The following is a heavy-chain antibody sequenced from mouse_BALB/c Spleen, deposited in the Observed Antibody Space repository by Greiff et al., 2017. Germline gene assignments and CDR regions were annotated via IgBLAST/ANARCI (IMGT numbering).Heavy chain of an antibody. CDR3: ASDYGSSHY. Sequence: EVHLVESGGDLVKPGGSLKLSCAASGFTFSSYGMSWVRQTPDKRLEWVATISSGGSYTYYPDSVKGRFTISRDNAKNTLYLQMSSLKSEDTAMYYCASDYGSSHYWGQGTLVTVSA. CDR2: ISSGGSYT. CDR1: GFTFSSYG. J-gene: IGHJ3*01. D-gene: IGHD1-1*01. V-gene: IGHV5-6*01.